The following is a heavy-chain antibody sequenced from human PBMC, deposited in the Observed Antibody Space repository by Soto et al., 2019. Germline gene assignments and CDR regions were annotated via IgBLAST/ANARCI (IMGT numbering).Heavy chain of an antibody. CDR2: ISSSSSYI. J-gene: IGHJ4*02. Sequence: PGGSLRLSCAASGFTFSSYAMSWVRQAPGKGLEWVSSISSSSSYIYYADSVKGRFTISRDNAKNSLYLQMSSLRDDDTAVYYCAQVGGSYSTAIDYWGQGTLVTVSS. D-gene: IGHD1-26*01. CDR1: GFTFSSYA. CDR3: AQVGGSYSTAIDY. V-gene: IGHV3-21*01.